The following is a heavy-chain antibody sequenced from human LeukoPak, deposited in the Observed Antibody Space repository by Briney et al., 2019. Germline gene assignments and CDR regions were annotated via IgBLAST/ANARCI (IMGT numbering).Heavy chain of an antibody. CDR1: GFTFSSYG. CDR3: ARAPPRKREYYFDY. J-gene: IGHJ4*02. CDR2: IWYDGSNK. D-gene: IGHD3-10*01. Sequence: GGSLRLSCAASGFTFSSYGMRWVRQAPGKGLEWVAVIWYDGSNKYYADSVKGRFTISRDNSKNTLYLQMNSLRAEDTAVYYCARAPPRKREYYFDYWGQGTLVTVSS. V-gene: IGHV3-33*01.